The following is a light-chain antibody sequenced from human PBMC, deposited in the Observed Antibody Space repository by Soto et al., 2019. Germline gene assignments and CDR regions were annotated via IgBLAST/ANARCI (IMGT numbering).Light chain of an antibody. V-gene: IGLV2-14*01. CDR1: ASDIGNYNY. J-gene: IGLJ3*02. CDR2: GVS. Sequence: QSALTQPASVSGSPGQSITISCTGTASDIGNYNYVSWYQVHPGKAPKLLIYGVSNRPSGVSNRFSGSKSGNAASLTISGLQAEDEADYYCSSYSSGSTLGVFGTGTKLTVL. CDR3: SSYSSGSTLGV.